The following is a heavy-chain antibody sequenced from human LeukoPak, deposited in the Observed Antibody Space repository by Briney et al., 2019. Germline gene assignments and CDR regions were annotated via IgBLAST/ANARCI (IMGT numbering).Heavy chain of an antibody. V-gene: IGHV3-11*04. D-gene: IGHD2-2*02. CDR2: ISSSGYTI. CDR1: GFTFSDYY. J-gene: IGHJ3*02. Sequence: GGSLRLSCAASGFTFSDYYMSWIRRAPGKGLEWLSYISSSGYTIYYADSVKGRFTISRDNANNSLYLQMNSLRAEDTAVYYCARYCSSTSCYTPSDVYDIWGQGTVVSVSS. CDR3: ARYCSSTSCYTPSDVYDI.